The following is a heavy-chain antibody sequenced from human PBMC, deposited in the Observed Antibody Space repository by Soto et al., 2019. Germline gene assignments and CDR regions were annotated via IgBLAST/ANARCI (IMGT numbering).Heavy chain of an antibody. V-gene: IGHV3-30*03. Sequence: GGSLRLSCAASGFTFSSYGMHWVRQAPGKGLEWVAVISYDGSNKYYADSVKGRFTISRDNSKNTLYVQMNSLRGEDTAVYHFASDSSRFCSGGSCYSGGFDYWGQGTLVTVSS. CDR1: GFTFSSYG. CDR3: ASDSSRFCSGGSCYSGGFDY. D-gene: IGHD2-15*01. J-gene: IGHJ4*02. CDR2: ISYDGSNK.